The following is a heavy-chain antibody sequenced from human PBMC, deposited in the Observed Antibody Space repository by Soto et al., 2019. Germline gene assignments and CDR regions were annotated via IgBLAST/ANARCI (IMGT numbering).Heavy chain of an antibody. J-gene: IGHJ4*02. CDR1: GFTFSSYA. CDR2: ISSNGGST. CDR3: VNLVVSGVDYYDSSGQDGY. Sequence: PGGSLRLSCSASGFTFSSYAMHWVRQAPGKGLEYVSAISSNGGSTYYADSVKGRFTISRDNSKNTLYLQMSSLRAEDTAVYYCVNLVVSGVDYYDSSGQDGYWGQGTLVTVSS. D-gene: IGHD3-22*01. V-gene: IGHV3-64D*06.